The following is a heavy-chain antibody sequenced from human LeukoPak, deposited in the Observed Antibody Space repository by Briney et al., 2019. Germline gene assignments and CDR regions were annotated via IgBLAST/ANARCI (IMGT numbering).Heavy chain of an antibody. J-gene: IGHJ4*02. V-gene: IGHV4-61*01. CDR3: ASTPYYDYWTGYFPFDY. Sequence: SETLSLTCTVSGGSVSSGSYYWSWIRQPPGKRLEWIGYFYYSGSTKYNPSLKSRVTISVDTPKNQFSLELSSVTAADTAVYYCASTPYYDYWTGYFPFDYWGQGILVTVSS. CDR1: GGSVSSGSYY. CDR2: FYYSGST. D-gene: IGHD3-3*01.